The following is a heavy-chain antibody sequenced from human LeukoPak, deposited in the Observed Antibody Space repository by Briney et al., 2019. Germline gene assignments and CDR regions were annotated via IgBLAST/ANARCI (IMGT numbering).Heavy chain of an antibody. CDR2: IYYSGST. D-gene: IGHD3-9*01. CDR3: AGDGLRDFDWLTGGDAFDI. V-gene: IGHV4-59*12. CDR1: GGSISSYY. J-gene: IGHJ3*02. Sequence: SETLSLTCTVSGGSISSYYWSWIRQPPGKGLEWIGYIYYSGSTNYNPSLKSRVTISVDTSKNQFSLKLSSVTAADTAVYYCAGDGLRDFDWLTGGDAFDIWGQGTMVTVSS.